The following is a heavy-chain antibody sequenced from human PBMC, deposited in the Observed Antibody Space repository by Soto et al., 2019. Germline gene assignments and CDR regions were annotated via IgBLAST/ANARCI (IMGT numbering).Heavy chain of an antibody. Sequence: SETLSLTCTVSGGSISSGGYYWNWIRQPPGRGLEWIGYISYSGSTSYNPSLKSRVTISVDTSKNQFSLNLSSVTAADTAVYYCATDGGLSCGGDCRVDGFDIWGQGTMVTVSS. D-gene: IGHD2-21*02. J-gene: IGHJ3*02. CDR2: ISYSGST. CDR1: GGSISSGGYY. CDR3: ATDGGLSCGGDCRVDGFDI. V-gene: IGHV4-61*08.